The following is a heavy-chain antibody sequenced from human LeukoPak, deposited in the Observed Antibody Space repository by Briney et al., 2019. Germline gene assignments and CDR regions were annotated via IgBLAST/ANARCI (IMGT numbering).Heavy chain of an antibody. V-gene: IGHV4-59*01. D-gene: IGHD5-18*01. CDR3: ATIKRGNIYGYFDF. Sequence: SETLSLTCAVYGETFIHNFWTWIRQPPGKGLEWIGYMYDSVRTKDNPSLKSRVTLSADTSKNQFSLRLSSVTAADTAVYYCATIKRGNIYGYFDFWGQGILVTVSS. J-gene: IGHJ4*02. CDR2: MYDSVRT. CDR1: GETFIHNF.